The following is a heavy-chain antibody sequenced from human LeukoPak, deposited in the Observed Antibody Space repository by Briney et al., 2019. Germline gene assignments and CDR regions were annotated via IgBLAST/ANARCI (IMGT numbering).Heavy chain of an antibody. CDR1: GGSISSGSYY. CDR3: AREAFWSGYY. Sequence: SETLSLTCTVSGGSISSGSYYCSWIRQPAGKGLEWIGRIYTSGSTNYNPSLKSRVTISVDTSKNQFSLKLSSVTAADTAVYYCAREAFWSGYYWGQGTLVTVSS. CDR2: IYTSGST. J-gene: IGHJ4*02. D-gene: IGHD3-3*01. V-gene: IGHV4-61*02.